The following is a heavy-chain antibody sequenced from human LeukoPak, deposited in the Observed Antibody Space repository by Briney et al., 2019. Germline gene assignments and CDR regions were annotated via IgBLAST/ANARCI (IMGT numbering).Heavy chain of an antibody. Sequence: GASVKVSCKASGYTFTGYYMHWVRQAPGQGLEWMGWINPNSGGTNYAQKFQGRVTMTRDTSISTAYMELSRLRSDDTAVYYCARVSGGYSYGSRDYWGQGTLVTVSS. V-gene: IGHV1-2*02. CDR2: INPNSGGT. CDR1: GYTFTGYY. D-gene: IGHD5-18*01. J-gene: IGHJ4*02. CDR3: ARVSGGYSYGSRDY.